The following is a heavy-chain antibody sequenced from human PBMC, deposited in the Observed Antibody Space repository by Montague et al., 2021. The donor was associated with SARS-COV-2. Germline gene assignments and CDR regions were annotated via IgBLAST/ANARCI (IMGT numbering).Heavy chain of an antibody. J-gene: IGHJ6*02. CDR1: GGSIRSGSCN. D-gene: IGHD4-17*01. V-gene: IGHV4-61*02. Sequence: TLSLTCTVSGGSIRSGSCNWSWIRQPAGKGLEWIGRIYSSGSANYXPSLKSRVTMSVDTSKNQFSLKVSSVTAADTAVYYCARDYGDYSYYYGLDVWGQGTTVTVSS. CDR2: IYSSGSA. CDR3: ARDYGDYSYYYGLDV.